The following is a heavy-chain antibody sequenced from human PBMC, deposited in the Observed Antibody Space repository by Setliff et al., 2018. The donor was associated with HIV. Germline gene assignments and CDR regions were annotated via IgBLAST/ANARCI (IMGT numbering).Heavy chain of an antibody. V-gene: IGHV4-38-2*02. J-gene: IGHJ5*02. CDR3: ARGVQAQVVLMSYVKGRFDP. D-gene: IGHD2-8*01. CDR2: IYHSGNT. CDR1: GYSINSSHF. Sequence: SETLSLTCTVSGYSINSSHFWGWIRQPPGKGLEWVGSIYHSGNTHYNPSLRSRVIISVDKSKNQFSLKLISLTAADTAKYFCARGVQAQVVLMSYVKGRFDPWGQGTQVTVSS.